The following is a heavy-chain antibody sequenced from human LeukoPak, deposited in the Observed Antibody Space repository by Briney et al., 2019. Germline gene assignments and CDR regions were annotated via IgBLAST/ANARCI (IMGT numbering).Heavy chain of an antibody. CDR3: AVGSYLGRNFDY. Sequence: GGSLRLSCAASGFTFGSYAMSWVRQAPGKGLEWVSAISGSGGSTYYADSVKGRFTISRDNSKNTLYLQMNSLRAEDTAVYYSAVGSYLGRNFDYWGQGTLVTVSS. D-gene: IGHD1-26*01. J-gene: IGHJ4*02. CDR2: ISGSGGST. CDR1: GFTFGSYA. V-gene: IGHV3-23*01.